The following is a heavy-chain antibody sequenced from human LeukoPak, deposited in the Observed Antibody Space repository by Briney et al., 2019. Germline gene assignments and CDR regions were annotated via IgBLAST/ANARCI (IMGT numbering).Heavy chain of an antibody. CDR1: GFTFRDYY. D-gene: IGHD3-3*01. CDR3: ARVEYDFWSAPTGYFDY. Sequence: GGSLRLSCGSSGFTFRDYYMSWIRQAPGKGLEWVSYISSSGSTIYYADSVKGRFTISRDNAKNSLYLQMNSLRAEDTAVYYCARVEYDFWSAPTGYFDYWGQGTLVTVSS. V-gene: IGHV3-11*04. CDR2: ISSSGSTI. J-gene: IGHJ4*02.